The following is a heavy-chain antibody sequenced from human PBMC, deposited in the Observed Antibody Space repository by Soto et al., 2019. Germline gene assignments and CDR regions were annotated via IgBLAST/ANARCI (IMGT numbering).Heavy chain of an antibody. Sequence: QVQLVQSGGEVKKPGASVKVSCKASGYTFTIYDINWVRQATGQGLEWMGWMNPNSGNTGYAQKFQGRVTMTRNTSISTAYMEMSSLKSEDTAVYYCASATNDYGDRHWGQGTLVTVSS. CDR2: MNPNSGNT. CDR1: GYTFTIYD. V-gene: IGHV1-8*01. J-gene: IGHJ4*02. CDR3: ASATNDYGDRH. D-gene: IGHD4-17*01.